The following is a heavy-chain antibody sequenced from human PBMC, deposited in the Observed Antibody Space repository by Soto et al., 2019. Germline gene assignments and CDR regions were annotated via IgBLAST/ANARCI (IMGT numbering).Heavy chain of an antibody. V-gene: IGHV3-30*18. D-gene: IGHD2-15*01. CDR3: AKDRGALRWSEEHYYFDY. J-gene: IGHJ4*02. CDR1: GFTFSSYG. Sequence: GGSLRLSCAASGFTFSSYGMHWVRQAPGKGLEWVAVILYDGSKKYYADSMKGRFTISRDNSKNALYLQMNSLRAEDSALYYCAKDRGALRWSEEHYYFDYWGQGSLVTVSS. CDR2: ILYDGSKK.